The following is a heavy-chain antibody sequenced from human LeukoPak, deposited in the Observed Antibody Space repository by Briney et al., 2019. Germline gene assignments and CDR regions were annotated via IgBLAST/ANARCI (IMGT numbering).Heavy chain of an antibody. CDR2: INHSGST. D-gene: IGHD1-26*01. CDR3: ARGSAGATDFDY. CDR1: GGPVSSSSYY. J-gene: IGHJ4*02. Sequence: SETLSLTCTVSGGPVSSSSYYWGWVRQSPEKGLEWIGEINHSGSTNYNPSLRSRVTISVDTSKNQFSLKLSSVTAADTAVYYCARGSAGATDFDYWGQGTLVTVSS. V-gene: IGHV4-39*07.